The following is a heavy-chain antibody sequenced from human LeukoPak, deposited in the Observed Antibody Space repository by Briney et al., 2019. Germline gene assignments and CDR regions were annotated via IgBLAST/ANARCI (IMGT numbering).Heavy chain of an antibody. CDR1: GYAFTSYG. Sequence: ASVKVSCKATGYAFTSYGISWVRQAPGQGLEWMGWISAYNGNTNYAQKLQGRVTMTTDTSTSTAYMELRSLRSDDTAVYYCARDYDILTGYYKGLYPWGQGTLDTVSS. CDR2: ISAYNGNT. CDR3: ARDYDILTGYYKGLYP. D-gene: IGHD3-9*01. V-gene: IGHV1-18*01. J-gene: IGHJ5*02.